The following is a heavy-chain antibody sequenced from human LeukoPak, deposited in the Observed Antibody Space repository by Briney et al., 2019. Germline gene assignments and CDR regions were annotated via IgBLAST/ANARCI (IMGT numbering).Heavy chain of an antibody. J-gene: IGHJ6*02. Sequence: SETLSLTCTVSGGSISSYYWSWIRQPPGKGLEWIGYIYYSGSTNYNPSLKSRVTISVDTSKNQFSLKLSSVTAADTAVYYCARERDSIYYYYGMDVWGQGTTVTVSS. D-gene: IGHD3-22*01. V-gene: IGHV4-59*12. CDR1: GGSISSYY. CDR3: ARERDSIYYYYGMDV. CDR2: IYYSGST.